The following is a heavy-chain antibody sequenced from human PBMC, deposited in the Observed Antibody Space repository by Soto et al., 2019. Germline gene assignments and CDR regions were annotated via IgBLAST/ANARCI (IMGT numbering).Heavy chain of an antibody. J-gene: IGHJ4*02. D-gene: IGHD1-26*01. Sequence: QVQLLESGPGLVKPSETLSLTCTVSGGSISNYYWTWFRQPPGKGLEWIAYIYSSGSTNYNPSLKSRVNISVDTSKNQFSLKVNSVTAADTAVYFCARVNRSPDSGFFDYWGQGALITVDS. CDR2: IYSSGST. CDR3: ARVNRSPDSGFFDY. V-gene: IGHV4-59*01. CDR1: GGSISNYY.